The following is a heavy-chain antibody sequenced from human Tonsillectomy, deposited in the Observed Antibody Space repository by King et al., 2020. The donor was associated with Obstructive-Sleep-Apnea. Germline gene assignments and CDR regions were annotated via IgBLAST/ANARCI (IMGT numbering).Heavy chain of an antibody. CDR1: GFTFSSYA. Sequence: QVQLVESGGGVVQPGRSLRLSCAASGFTFSSYAMHWVRQAPGKGLEWVAVISYDGSNKYYADSVKGRFTISRDNSKNTLYLQMNSLRAEDTDVYYCARGSKWLLPYDAFDIWGQGTMVTVSS. CDR3: ARGSKWLLPYDAFDI. D-gene: IGHD3-22*01. CDR2: ISYDGSNK. J-gene: IGHJ3*02. V-gene: IGHV3-30-3*01.